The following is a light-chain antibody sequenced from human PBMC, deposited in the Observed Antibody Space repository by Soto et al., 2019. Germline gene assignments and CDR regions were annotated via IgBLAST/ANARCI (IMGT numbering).Light chain of an antibody. J-gene: IGKJ1*01. CDR2: GAS. CDR3: QQYGSSPWT. Sequence: EIVLTQSPGTLSLSPGERATLSCRASLSVSSNYLAWYQQKPGQTPRLLIYGASSRATGIPDRFSGSGSGTDFTLTISRLEPEDFAVFYCQQYGSSPWTFGQGTKVEIK. V-gene: IGKV3-20*01. CDR1: LSVSSNY.